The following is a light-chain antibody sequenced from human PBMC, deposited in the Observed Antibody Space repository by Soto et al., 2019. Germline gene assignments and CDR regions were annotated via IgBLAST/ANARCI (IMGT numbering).Light chain of an antibody. V-gene: IGKV3-11*01. Sequence: VVLTQSPATLSLSPGERATLSCRASQSVSTYLAWYQQKPGQTPRLLIYDASTRATGIPARFSGSGSGTDFTLTITSLEPEDFATFYCQQYDTFPWTFGQGTNVDIK. CDR3: QQYDTFPWT. CDR2: DAS. J-gene: IGKJ1*01. CDR1: QSVSTY.